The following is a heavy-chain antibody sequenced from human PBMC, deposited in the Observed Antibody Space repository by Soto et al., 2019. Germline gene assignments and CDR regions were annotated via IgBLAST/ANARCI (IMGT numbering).Heavy chain of an antibody. CDR1: GFSFSDYY. J-gene: IGHJ4*02. CDR3: ARDPYSYASEY. V-gene: IGHV3-11*01. D-gene: IGHD3-10*01. CDR2: ISGVVSTI. Sequence: PGGSLRLSWAASGFSFSDYYMTWIRQAPGKGLEWISYISGVVSTIYYANSGMFRLTGSRINSKNSLYLQMNSMRAEDTAVYYCARDPYSYASEYWGQGTLVTVSS.